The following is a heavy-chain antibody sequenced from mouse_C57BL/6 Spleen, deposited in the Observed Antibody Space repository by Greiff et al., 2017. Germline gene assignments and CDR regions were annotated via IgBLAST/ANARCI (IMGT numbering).Heavy chain of an antibody. CDR1: GFTFNTYA. D-gene: IGHD1-1*01. V-gene: IGHV10-3*01. CDR3: VREGYYGCSYVGARDY. J-gene: IGHJ4*01. Sequence: EVKLLESGGGLVQPKGSLKLSCAASGFTFNTYAMHWVRQAPGKGLEWVARIRSKSSNYATYYAVSVKDRFTISRDDSQSMLYLQMNNLQTENTAMYYCVREGYYGCSYVGARDYWGQGTSVTVSS. CDR2: IRSKSSNYAT.